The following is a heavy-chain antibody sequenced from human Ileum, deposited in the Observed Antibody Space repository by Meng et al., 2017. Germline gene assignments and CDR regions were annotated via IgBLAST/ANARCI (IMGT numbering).Heavy chain of an antibody. D-gene: IGHD4-23*01. J-gene: IGHJ4*02. CDR1: GGSISTSDW. Sequence: QFQPQESGPGLLKPSGTLSLTCAVSGGSISTSDWWSWVGQPQGKGMEWFGEIHSSGREYYNPSLKSRVTMSVNKSKSQFSLMLTSVTAADTAIYYCARHGGYSQDFWGQGTLVTVSS. CDR3: ARHGGYSQDF. CDR2: IHSSGRE. V-gene: IGHV4-4*02.